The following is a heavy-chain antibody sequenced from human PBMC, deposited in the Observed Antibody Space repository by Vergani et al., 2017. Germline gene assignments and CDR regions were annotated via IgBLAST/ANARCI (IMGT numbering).Heavy chain of an antibody. CDR3: ARGSFSSSWTQGYYYYYMDV. J-gene: IGHJ6*03. D-gene: IGHD6-13*01. CDR1: GGSFSGYY. CDR2: IINSGST. V-gene: IGHV4-34*01. Sequence: QVQLQQWGAGLLKPSETLSLTCAVYGGSFSGYYWSWIRQPPGEGLEWIGEIINSGSTNYNPSLKSRVTISVDTSKNQFSLKLSSVTAADTAVYYCARGSFSSSWTQGYYYYYMDVWGKGTTVTVSS.